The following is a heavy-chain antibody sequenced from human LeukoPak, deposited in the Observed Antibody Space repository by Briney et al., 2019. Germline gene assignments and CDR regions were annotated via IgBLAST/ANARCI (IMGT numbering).Heavy chain of an antibody. V-gene: IGHV3-9*01. CDR3: VKGYCSSTSCYVDY. Sequence: PGGSLRLSCAASGFTFDDYAMHWVRQAPGKGLEWVSGISWNRGNIGYADSVKGRFTISRDNAKNSLYLQMNSLRVEDTALYYCVKGYCSSTSCYVDYWGQRTLVTASS. CDR1: GFTFDDYA. D-gene: IGHD2-2*01. CDR2: ISWNRGNI. J-gene: IGHJ4*02.